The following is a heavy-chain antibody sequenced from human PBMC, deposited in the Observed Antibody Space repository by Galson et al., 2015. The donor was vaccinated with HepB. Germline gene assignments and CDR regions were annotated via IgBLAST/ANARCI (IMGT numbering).Heavy chain of an antibody. CDR1: GYTFTSYY. V-gene: IGHV1-46*01. Sequence: SVKVSCKASGYTFTSYYMHWVRQAPGQGLEWMGIINPSGGSTSYAQKFQGRVTMTRDTSTSTVYMELSSLRSEDTAVYYCARDLPPPHAVTTDGLDYWGQGTLVTVSS. J-gene: IGHJ4*02. CDR2: INPSGGST. CDR3: ARDLPPPHAVTTDGLDY. D-gene: IGHD4-11*01.